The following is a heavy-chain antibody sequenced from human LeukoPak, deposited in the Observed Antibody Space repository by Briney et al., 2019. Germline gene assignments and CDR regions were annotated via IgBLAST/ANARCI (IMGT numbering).Heavy chain of an antibody. CDR1: GYTFTSYG. V-gene: IGHV1-18*01. CDR3: ARGRDTAMVNPYYYYGMDV. J-gene: IGHJ6*02. CDR2: ISAYNGNT. D-gene: IGHD5-18*01. Sequence: GPSVKVSCKASGYTFTSYGISWVRQAPGQGLEWMGWISAYNGNTNYAQKLQGRVTMTTDTSTSTAYMELRSLRSDDTAVYYCARGRDTAMVNPYYYYGMDVWGQGTTVTVSS.